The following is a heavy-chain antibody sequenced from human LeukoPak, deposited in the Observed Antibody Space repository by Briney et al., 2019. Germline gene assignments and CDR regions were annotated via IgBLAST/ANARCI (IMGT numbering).Heavy chain of an antibody. V-gene: IGHV3-48*03. CDR1: GFTFSSYE. J-gene: IGHJ6*02. CDR2: ISSSGSTT. Sequence: PGGSLRLSCAAPGFTFSSYEMNWVRQAPGKGLEWVSYISSSGSTTYYADSVKGRFTISRDNSKNTLYLQMKSLRPEDTAVYYCAREYYGMDVWGQGTTVTVSS. CDR3: AREYYGMDV.